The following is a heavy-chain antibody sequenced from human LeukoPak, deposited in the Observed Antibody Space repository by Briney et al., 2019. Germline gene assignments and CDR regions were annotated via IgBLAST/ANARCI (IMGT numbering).Heavy chain of an antibody. V-gene: IGHV3-33*06. Sequence: GRSLRLSCAASGFTFSSYGMHWVRQAPGKGLEWVAVIWYDGSNKYYADSVKGRFTISRDNSKNTLYLQMNSLRAEDTAVYYCAKGQVPAAMSPVWYMDVWAKGPRSPSP. CDR3: AKGQVPAAMSPVWYMDV. J-gene: IGHJ6*03. CDR1: GFTFSSYG. CDR2: IWYDGSNK. D-gene: IGHD2-2*01.